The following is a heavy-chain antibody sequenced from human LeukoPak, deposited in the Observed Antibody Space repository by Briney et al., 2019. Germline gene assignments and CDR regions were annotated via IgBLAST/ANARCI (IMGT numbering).Heavy chain of an antibody. V-gene: IGHV4-34*09. CDR2: IYYSGST. CDR1: GGSFSGYY. CDR3: ARSYGGGDYFAY. D-gene: IGHD4-23*01. Sequence: SETLSLTCAVYGGSFSGYYWSWIRQHPGKGLEGIGYIYYSGSTNYNPSLKSRVTISVDKSKNQFALKLSSVTAADTAVYYCARSYGGGDYFAYWGQGTLVTVSS. J-gene: IGHJ4*02.